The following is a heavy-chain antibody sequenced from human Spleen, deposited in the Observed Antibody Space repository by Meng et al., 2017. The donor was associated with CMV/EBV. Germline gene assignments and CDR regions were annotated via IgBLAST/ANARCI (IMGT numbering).Heavy chain of an antibody. D-gene: IGHD3-22*01. J-gene: IGHJ4*02. CDR1: GFTFSSYW. V-gene: IGHV3-74*01. Sequence: EVQLVESGGGLVQPGGSLRLSCPASGFTFSSYWMHWVRQAPGKGLVWVSRINSDGSSTSYADSVKGRFTISRDNAKNTLYLQMNSLRAEDTAVYYCARGLGYYYDSSGYSLWGQGTLVTVSS. CDR3: ARGLGYYYDSSGYSL. CDR2: INSDGSST.